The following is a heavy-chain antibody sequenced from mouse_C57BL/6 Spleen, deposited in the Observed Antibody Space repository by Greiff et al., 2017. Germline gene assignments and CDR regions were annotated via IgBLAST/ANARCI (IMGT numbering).Heavy chain of an antibody. CDR3: ASGTTVVASDY. CDR1: GYTFTSYW. J-gene: IGHJ2*01. Sequence: VQLQQPGAELVRPGSSVKLSCKASGYTFTSYWMDWVKQRPGHGLEWIGNIYPSDSETHYNQKFKDKATLTVDKSSSTAYMQLSSLTSEDSAVYYCASGTTVVASDYWGQGTTRTVSS. D-gene: IGHD1-1*01. V-gene: IGHV1-61*01. CDR2: IYPSDSET.